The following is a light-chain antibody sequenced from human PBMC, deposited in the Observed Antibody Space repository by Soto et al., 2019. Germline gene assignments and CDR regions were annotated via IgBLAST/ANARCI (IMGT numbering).Light chain of an antibody. Sequence: QSALTQPASVSGSPGQSITISCTGTSSDFGSYNLVSWYQQHPGKAPKLMIYEDSKRPSGVSDRFSGSKSGNTASLTISGLQAEDDADYYCCSYAGSNTYVFGTGTKVTVL. CDR2: EDS. CDR1: SSDFGSYNL. CDR3: CSYAGSNTYV. V-gene: IGLV2-23*01. J-gene: IGLJ1*01.